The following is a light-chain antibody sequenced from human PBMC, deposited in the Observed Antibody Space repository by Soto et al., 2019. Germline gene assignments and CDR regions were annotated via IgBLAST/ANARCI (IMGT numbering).Light chain of an antibody. J-gene: IGLJ3*02. CDR1: GSDVGGHNH. V-gene: IGLV2-8*02. Sequence: QSVLTQPPSASRSPGQSVTISCTGSGSDVGGHNHVSWYQQHPGEVPKLIIYEVSERPSGVPDRFSGSKSGNTASLTVSGLQADDEADYYCCSYVAGDSWVFGGGTQLTVL. CDR3: CSYVAGDSWV. CDR2: EVS.